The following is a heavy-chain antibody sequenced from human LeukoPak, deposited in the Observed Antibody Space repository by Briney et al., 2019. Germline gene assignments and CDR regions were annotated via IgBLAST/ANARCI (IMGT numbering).Heavy chain of an antibody. J-gene: IGHJ3*02. CDR1: GYTFTGYY. CDR3: ARVGRVVPAATDAFDI. D-gene: IGHD2-2*01. V-gene: IGHV1-2*02. Sequence: ASVKVSCKASGYTFTGYYMHWVRQAPGQGLEWMGWINPNSGGTNYAQKFQGRVTMTRDTSISTAYMELSRLRSDDTAVYYCARVGRVVPAATDAFDIWGQGTMVTVSS. CDR2: INPNSGGT.